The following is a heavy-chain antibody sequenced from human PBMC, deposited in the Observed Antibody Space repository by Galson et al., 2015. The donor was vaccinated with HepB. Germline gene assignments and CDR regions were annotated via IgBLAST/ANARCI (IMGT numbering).Heavy chain of an antibody. V-gene: IGHV1-46*01. CDR3: ARGVLLWDGPDY. Sequence: SVKVSCKASGYKFTSYYMHWVRQAPGQGLEWMGIINPSGGSTDYAQKFRGRLTMTRDTSKSTVFMELSSLRSEDTAVYHCARGVLLWDGPDYWGQGTLVTVSS. D-gene: IGHD3-10*01. J-gene: IGHJ4*02. CDR1: GYKFTSYY. CDR2: INPSGGST.